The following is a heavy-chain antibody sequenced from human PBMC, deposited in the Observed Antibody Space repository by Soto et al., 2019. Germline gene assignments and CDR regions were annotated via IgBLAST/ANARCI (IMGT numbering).Heavy chain of an antibody. Sequence: SETLSLTCTVSGGSISSYYWSWIRQPPGKGLEWIGYIYYSGSINYNPSLKSRVTISVDTSKNQFSLKLSSVTAADTAVYYCASRRDYSNYYFDYWGQGTLVTVSS. CDR2: IYYSGSI. D-gene: IGHD4-4*01. CDR1: GGSISSYY. J-gene: IGHJ4*02. V-gene: IGHV4-59*01. CDR3: ASRRDYSNYYFDY.